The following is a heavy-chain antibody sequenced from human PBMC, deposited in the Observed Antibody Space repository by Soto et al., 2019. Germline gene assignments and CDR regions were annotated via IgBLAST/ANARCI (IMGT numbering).Heavy chain of an antibody. CDR2: IYWDDDK. J-gene: IGHJ4*02. Sequence: QITLKESGPTLVKPTQTLTLTCTFSGFSLSTSGVGVGWIRQPPGEALEWLALIYWDDDKRYSPSLRSRLTITKDTSTNHVVLTMTNVDPVDTATYYCSHGVSNTISRHYFGSWGQGTLVTVSS. V-gene: IGHV2-5*02. CDR1: GFSLSTSGVG. CDR3: SHGVSNTISRHYFGS. D-gene: IGHD2-2*01.